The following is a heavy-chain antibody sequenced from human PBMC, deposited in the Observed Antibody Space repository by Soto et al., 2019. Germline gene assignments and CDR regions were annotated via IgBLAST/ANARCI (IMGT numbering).Heavy chain of an antibody. V-gene: IGHV1-18*01. J-gene: IGHJ4*02. CDR1: GYSFTSYG. D-gene: IGHD2-15*01. CDR2: ISAYNGNT. CDR3: ARVQKLGYCSGGSCYPPCYY. Sequence: ASVKVSCKASGYSFTSYGINWVRQAPGQGLERMGWISAYNGNTKYSQMIQDRVTMTRDTSASTAYMELRSLRSDDTAVYYCARVQKLGYCSGGSCYPPCYYGGQ.